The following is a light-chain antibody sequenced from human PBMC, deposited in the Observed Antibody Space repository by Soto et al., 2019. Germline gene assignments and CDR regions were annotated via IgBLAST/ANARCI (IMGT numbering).Light chain of an antibody. V-gene: IGKV1-33*01. CDR2: DAY. J-gene: IGKJ1*01. CDR3: QNSDHLLR. Sequence: SHMTQSRPSLSASVGDRVTITCQASHDIGNSLNWYQDKPGQAPKLVIYDAYNLETGVPSTFSGNGYGTDFTFTSSRLRTEDIATYYCQNSDHLLRFGQGTKVDIK. CDR1: HDIGNS.